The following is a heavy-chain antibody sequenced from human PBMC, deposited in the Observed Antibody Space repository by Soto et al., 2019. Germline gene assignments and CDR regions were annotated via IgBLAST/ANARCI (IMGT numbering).Heavy chain of an antibody. CDR2: IIPILGIA. J-gene: IGHJ3*02. CDR1: VGTFSSYT. CDR3: ARKRIGYDAFDI. Sequence: ASVKVSCKASVGTFSSYTISWVRPAPGQGLEWMGRIIPILGIANYAQKFQGRVTITADKSTSTAYMELSSLRSEDTAVYYCARKRIGYDAFDIWGQGTMVTVSS. D-gene: IGHD6-25*01. V-gene: IGHV1-69*02.